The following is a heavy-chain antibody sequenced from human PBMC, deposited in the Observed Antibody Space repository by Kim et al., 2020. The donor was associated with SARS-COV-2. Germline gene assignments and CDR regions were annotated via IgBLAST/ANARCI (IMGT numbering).Heavy chain of an antibody. D-gene: IGHD6-19*01. CDR3: ARGRQWLVRAPLGY. J-gene: IGHJ4*02. CDR2: IYHSGST. V-gene: IGHV4-4*02. Sequence: SETLSLTCAVSGGSISSSNWWSWVRQPPGKGLEWIGEIYHSGSTNYNPSLKSRVTISVDKSKNQFSLKLSSVTAADTAVYYCARGRQWLVRAPLGYWGQGTLVTVSS. CDR1: GGSISSSNW.